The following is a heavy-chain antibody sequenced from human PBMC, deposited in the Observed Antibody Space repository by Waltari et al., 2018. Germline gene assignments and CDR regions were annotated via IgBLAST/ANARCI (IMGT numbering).Heavy chain of an antibody. V-gene: IGHV3-33*06. J-gene: IGHJ4*02. CDR1: GFNFSNYG. Sequence: QVQLVESGGGVVQPGRSLRLSCAASGFNFSNYGMHWVRQAPGKGLEWVAVIWYDGSNKQYADSVKGRFTISRDNSKNMLYLQMNSLRAEDTAVYYCANNFDYWGQGTLVTVSS. CDR3: ANNFDY. CDR2: IWYDGSNK.